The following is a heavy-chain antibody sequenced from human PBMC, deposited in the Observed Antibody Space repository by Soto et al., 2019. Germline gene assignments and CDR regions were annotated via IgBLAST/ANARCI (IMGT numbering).Heavy chain of an antibody. V-gene: IGHV4-59*08. J-gene: IGHJ4*02. CDR1: GGPMSNYY. CDR2: MGYDGYT. D-gene: IGHD7-27*01. CDR3: AKNWNWGSLVH. Sequence: SETLSLTCTISGGPMSNYYCSWFRQPPGQGLEWIGYMGYDGYTSYNPSLKSRVTISVDTPKNQFSLKLSSVTAADTAVYYCAKNWNWGSLVHWGQGTLVTVSS.